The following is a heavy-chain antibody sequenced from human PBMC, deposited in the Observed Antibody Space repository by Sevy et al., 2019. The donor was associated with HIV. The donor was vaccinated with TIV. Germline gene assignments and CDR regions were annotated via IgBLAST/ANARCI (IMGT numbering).Heavy chain of an antibody. Sequence: ASVKVSCKASGYTFTSYGISWVRQAPGQGLEWMGWISAYNGNTNYAQKLQGRVTMTTDTSTSTAYMELRSLRSDDTAVYYCARGRGGVVPAAGFDYWGQGTLVTVSS. J-gene: IGHJ4*02. D-gene: IGHD2-2*01. CDR2: ISAYNGNT. CDR1: GYTFTSYG. CDR3: ARGRGGVVPAAGFDY. V-gene: IGHV1-18*01.